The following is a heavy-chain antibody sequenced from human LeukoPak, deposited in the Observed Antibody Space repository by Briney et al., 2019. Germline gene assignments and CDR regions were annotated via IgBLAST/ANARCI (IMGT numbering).Heavy chain of an antibody. Sequence: SETLSLTCTVSGGTISRGSYYWSWIRQPAGKGLEWIGYIYTSGSTNFNPSLKSRVTISVDTSKNQFSLNLSSVTAADTAVYYCARAVSTGWYFDYWGQGTLVTVSS. J-gene: IGHJ4*02. V-gene: IGHV4-61*09. CDR3: ARAVSTGWYFDY. D-gene: IGHD6-25*01. CDR1: GGTISRGSYY. CDR2: IYTSGST.